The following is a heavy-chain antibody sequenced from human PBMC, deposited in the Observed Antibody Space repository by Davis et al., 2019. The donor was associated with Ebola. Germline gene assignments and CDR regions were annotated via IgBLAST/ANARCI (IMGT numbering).Heavy chain of an antibody. CDR3: ARHIGIMGVTTFNY. J-gene: IGHJ4*02. Sequence: PGGSLRLSCAASGFTFSHYGMHWVRQAPGKGLEWVASLKEDESQKYYVDSVKGRFTISRDNAENSLFLQMNSLRAEDTAVYYCARHIGIMGVTTFNYWGQGTLVIVSS. CDR2: LKEDESQK. CDR1: GFTFSHYG. D-gene: IGHD1-26*01. V-gene: IGHV3-7*01.